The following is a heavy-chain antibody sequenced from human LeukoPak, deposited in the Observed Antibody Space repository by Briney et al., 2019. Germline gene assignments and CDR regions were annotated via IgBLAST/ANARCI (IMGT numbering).Heavy chain of an antibody. CDR1: GGSFSGYY. CDR3: ARDLSAYYYYYMDV. J-gene: IGHJ6*03. V-gene: IGHV4-34*01. CDR2: INHSGST. Sequence: SETLSLTCAVYGGSFSGYYWSWIRQPPGKGLEWIGEINHSGSTNYNPSLKSRVTISVDTSKNQFSLKLSSVTAADTDVYYCARDLSAYYYYYMDVWGKGTTVTVSS.